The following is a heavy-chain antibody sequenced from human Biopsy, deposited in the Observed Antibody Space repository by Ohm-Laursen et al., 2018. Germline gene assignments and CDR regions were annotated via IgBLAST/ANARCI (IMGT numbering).Heavy chain of an antibody. Sequence: PSETLSLTCTVSGGSISNNNYYWGWIRQPPGKGLEWIGSIFYRGSTHYKPSLKSRVNISVDTSKNQFSLKLNPVTAADTAVYYCARDYDTSGYYYVSWGQGTLVTVSS. J-gene: IGHJ5*02. D-gene: IGHD3-22*01. CDR1: GGSISNNNYY. V-gene: IGHV4-39*01. CDR3: ARDYDTSGYYYVS. CDR2: IFYRGST.